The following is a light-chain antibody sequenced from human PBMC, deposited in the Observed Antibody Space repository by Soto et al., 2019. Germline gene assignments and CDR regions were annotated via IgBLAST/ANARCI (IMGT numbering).Light chain of an antibody. CDR1: QSISSY. CDR3: QQSYSTHLT. CDR2: AAS. V-gene: IGKV1-39*01. J-gene: IGKJ4*01. Sequence: DIQMTQSPSSLSASVGDIVTITCRASQSISSYLNWYQQKPGKAPKLLIYAASSLQSGVPSRFRGSGSGTNFTLTISSLQPEDFATYYCQQSYSTHLTFGGGTKVEIK.